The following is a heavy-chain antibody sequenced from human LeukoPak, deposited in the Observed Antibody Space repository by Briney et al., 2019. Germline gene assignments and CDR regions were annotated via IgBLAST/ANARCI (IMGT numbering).Heavy chain of an antibody. CDR2: INPSGGST. J-gene: IGHJ2*01. Sequence: ASVKVSCKASGYTFTNYYMHWVRQAPGQGLEWMGIINPSGGSTSYAQKFQGRVTMTEDTSTDTAYMELSSLRSEDTAVYYCASIFTGLWYFDLWGRGTLVTVSS. CDR3: ASIFTGLWYFDL. CDR1: GYTFTNYY. V-gene: IGHV1-46*01. D-gene: IGHD2-21*01.